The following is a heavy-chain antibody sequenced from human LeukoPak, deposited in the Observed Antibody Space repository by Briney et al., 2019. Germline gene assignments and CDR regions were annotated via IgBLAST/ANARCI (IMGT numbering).Heavy chain of an antibody. CDR2: IIPILGIA. D-gene: IGHD5-18*01. CDR3: ARDSYEDTAMVPFDY. Sequence: ASVKVSCKASGGTFSSYAISWVRQAPGQGLERMGRIIPILGIANYAQKFQGRVTITADKSTSTAYMELSSLRSEDTAVYYCARDSYEDTAMVPFDYWGQGTLVTVSS. J-gene: IGHJ4*02. V-gene: IGHV1-69*04. CDR1: GGTFSSYA.